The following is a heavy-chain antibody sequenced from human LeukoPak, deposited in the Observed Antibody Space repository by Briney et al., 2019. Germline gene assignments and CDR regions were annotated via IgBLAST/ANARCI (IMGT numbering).Heavy chain of an antibody. J-gene: IGHJ4*02. CDR3: ARRSRVRGVITRQYYFDY. V-gene: IGHV4-34*01. Sequence: PSETLSLTCAVYGGSFSGYYWSWIRQPPGKGLEWIGEINHSGSTNYNPSLKSRVTISVDTSKNQFSLKLSSVTAADTAVYYCARRSRVRGVITRQYYFDYWGQGTLVTVSS. CDR1: GGSFSGYY. CDR2: INHSGST. D-gene: IGHD3-10*01.